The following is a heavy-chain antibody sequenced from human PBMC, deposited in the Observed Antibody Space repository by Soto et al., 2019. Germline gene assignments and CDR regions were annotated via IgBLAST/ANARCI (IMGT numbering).Heavy chain of an antibody. D-gene: IGHD2-15*01. CDR2: ITDNGGDT. V-gene: IGHV3-23*01. CDR1: GFTFSNYA. CDR3: AKGISGRCSGGTCYSRVLDF. Sequence: GGPLRLSCTASGFTFSNYAMNWVRQAPGKGLQWVSLITDNGGDTRYADSVKGRFSISRDNSKNTLFLQMNSLRAEDTAEYYCAKGISGRCSGGTCYSRVLDFWGQGTLVTVSS. J-gene: IGHJ4*02.